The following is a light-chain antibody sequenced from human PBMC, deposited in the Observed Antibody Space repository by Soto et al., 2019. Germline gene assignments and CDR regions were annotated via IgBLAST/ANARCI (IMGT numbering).Light chain of an antibody. CDR3: QEYNTWPGT. V-gene: IGKV3-15*01. CDR1: QSVSSN. J-gene: IGKJ1*01. CDR2: GAS. Sequence: EIVMTQSPATLSVSPGERATLSCRASQSVSSNLAWYQQKPGQAPRLLIYGASTRATGIPARFSGRGSGTEFTLTIRSLQAEDFAVYYCQEYNTWPGTFGQGTKGEIK.